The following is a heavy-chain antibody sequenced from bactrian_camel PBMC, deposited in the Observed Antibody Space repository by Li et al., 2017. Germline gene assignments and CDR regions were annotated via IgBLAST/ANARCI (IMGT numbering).Heavy chain of an antibody. V-gene: IGHV3S53*01. CDR3: VARRHGECYFWANNWSRATWYDH. D-gene: IGHD8*01. J-gene: IGHJ4*01. CDR2: TGPSNT. Sequence: HVQLVESGGGSVQAGGSLRLSCQASGDVFSNYCMGWFRRAPGKEREVVAATGPSNTWYASFVKGRFTLSKDKDKNIQSLQMNNPTPEDTGIYYCVARRHGECYFWANNWSRATWYDHWGQGTQ. CDR1: GDVFSNYC.